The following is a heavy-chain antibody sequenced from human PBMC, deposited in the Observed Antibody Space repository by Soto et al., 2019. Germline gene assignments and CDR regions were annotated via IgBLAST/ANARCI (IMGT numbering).Heavy chain of an antibody. J-gene: IGHJ3*02. D-gene: IGHD2-15*01. CDR1: GFTFSSYG. CDR3: ASDNYCSGGSCYPDAFDI. V-gene: IGHV3-33*01. Sequence: HPGGSLRLSCAASGFTFSSYGMHLVRQAPGKGLEWVAVIWYDGSNKYYADSVKGRFTISRDNSKNTLYLQMNSLRAEDTAVYYCASDNYCSGGSCYPDAFDIWGQGTMVTVSS. CDR2: IWYDGSNK.